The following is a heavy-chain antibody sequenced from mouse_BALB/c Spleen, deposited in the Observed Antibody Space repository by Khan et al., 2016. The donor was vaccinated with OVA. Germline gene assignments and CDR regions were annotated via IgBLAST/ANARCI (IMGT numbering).Heavy chain of an antibody. CDR3: TRDGVTGTGYFDY. D-gene: IGHD4-1*01. V-gene: IGHV5-6-4*01. J-gene: IGHJ2*01. Sequence: EVELVESGGGLVKPGGSLKLSCAASGFTFSSYTMSWVRQTPEKRLEWVATISSRGSYTYYLDSVKGRFTISRDNAKNTLYLQMSSLKSEDTAMYYCTRDGVTGTGYFDYWGQGTNLTVSS. CDR2: ISSRGSYT. CDR1: GFTFSSYT.